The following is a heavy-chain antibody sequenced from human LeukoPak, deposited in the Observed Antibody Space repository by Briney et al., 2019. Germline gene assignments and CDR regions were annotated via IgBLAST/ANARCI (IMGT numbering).Heavy chain of an antibody. CDR1: GASISSASDY. CDR2: IYYGGST. V-gene: IGHV4-39*01. D-gene: IGHD2-15*01. Sequence: SEALSLTCAVSGASISSASDYWGWIRQPPGKGLEGLGGIYYGGSTYDNPSLRSRVTISVDTSKNQFSLKLTSVTAADTAVYYCARIGGGSWRNPGYWFDPWGQGNLVTVSS. CDR3: ARIGGGSWRNPGYWFDP. J-gene: IGHJ5*02.